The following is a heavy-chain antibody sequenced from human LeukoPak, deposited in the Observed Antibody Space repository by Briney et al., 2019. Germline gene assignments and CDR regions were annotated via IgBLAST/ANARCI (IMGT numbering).Heavy chain of an antibody. D-gene: IGHD5-24*01. V-gene: IGHV3-7*01. CDR2: IKQDGSEK. CDR1: GFTFSSYW. CDR3: ARERRDGYNP. Sequence: GGSLRLSCAASGFTFSSYWMSWVGRAQGKGREWVANIKQDGSEKYYVDSVKGRFTISRDNAKNSLYLQMNSLRAEDTAVYYCARERRDGYNPWGQGTLVTVSS. J-gene: IGHJ5*02.